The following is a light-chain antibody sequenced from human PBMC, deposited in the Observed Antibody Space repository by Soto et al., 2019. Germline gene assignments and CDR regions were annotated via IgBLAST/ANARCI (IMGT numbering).Light chain of an antibody. CDR3: QSYDSNTPWV. V-gene: IGLV6-57*04. J-gene: IGLJ3*02. CDR2: EDY. CDR1: SGSVASNY. Sequence: NFMLTQPHSVSESPGKTVTISCTRSSGSVASNYVQWYQQRPGSAPTTVIYEDYQRPSGVPDRFSGSIDSSANSASLIISGLKTEDEADYYCQSYDSNTPWVFGGGTKLTVL.